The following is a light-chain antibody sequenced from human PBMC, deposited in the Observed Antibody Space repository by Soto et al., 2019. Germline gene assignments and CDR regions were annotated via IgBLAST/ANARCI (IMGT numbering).Light chain of an antibody. CDR1: SSDVGGYSY. CDR2: DVS. CDR3: SSYAGTHIV. J-gene: IGLJ1*01. V-gene: IGLV2-8*01. Sequence: QSALTQPPSASGSPGQSVAISCTGTSSDVGGYSYVSWYQQHPGKAPKLMIYDVSKWPSGVPDRFSGSKSGNTASLTVSGLQAEDEADYYCSSYAGTHIVFGTGTKVTVL.